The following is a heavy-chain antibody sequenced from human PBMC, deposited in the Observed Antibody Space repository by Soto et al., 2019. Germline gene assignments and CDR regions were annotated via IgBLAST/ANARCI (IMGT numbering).Heavy chain of an antibody. CDR1: GFTFSSYS. J-gene: IGHJ4*02. CDR3: AKDLLYYYDSSGYYFDY. V-gene: IGHV3-21*01. D-gene: IGHD3-22*01. CDR2: ITSSRSNI. Sequence: GGSLRLSCAASGFTFSSYSMNWVRQAPGKGLEWVAFITSSRSNIYYADSVKGRFTISRDNSKNTLYLQMNSLRAEDTAVYYCAKDLLYYYDSSGYYFDYWGQGTLVTVSS.